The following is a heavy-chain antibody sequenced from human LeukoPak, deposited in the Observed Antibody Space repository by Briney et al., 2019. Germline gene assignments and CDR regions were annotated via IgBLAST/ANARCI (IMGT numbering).Heavy chain of an antibody. CDR2: INPSGGST. CDR1: GYTFTSYY. J-gene: IGHJ4*02. Sequence: GASVKVSCKSSGYTFTSYYMHWVRQAPAQGLEWMGIINPSGGSTSYAQKFKGRVTMTRDTSTSTVYMELSSLRSEDTAVYYCAREGIPRGIAAAGTDFDYWGQGTLVTVSS. CDR3: AREGIPRGIAAAGTDFDY. D-gene: IGHD6-13*01. V-gene: IGHV1-46*01.